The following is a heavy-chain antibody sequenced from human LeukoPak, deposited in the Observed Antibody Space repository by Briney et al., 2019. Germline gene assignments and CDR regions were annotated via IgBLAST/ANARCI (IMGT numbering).Heavy chain of an antibody. CDR3: ARALRYSSGSYYFDY. V-gene: IGHV3-53*01. Sequence: GGSLRLSCAASGFTVSSNYMSWVRQAPGKGLERVSVIYSGGSTYYADSVKGRFTISRDNSKNTLYLQMNSLRAEDTAVYYCARALRYSSGSYYFDYWGQGTLVTVSS. CDR1: GFTVSSNY. D-gene: IGHD6-19*01. J-gene: IGHJ4*02. CDR2: IYSGGST.